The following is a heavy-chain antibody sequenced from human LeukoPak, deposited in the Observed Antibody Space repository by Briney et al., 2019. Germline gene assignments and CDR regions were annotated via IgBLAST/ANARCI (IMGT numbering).Heavy chain of an antibody. D-gene: IGHD2-21*02. V-gene: IGHV4-59*01. Sequence: SETLSLTCTVSGVSIISYYWTWIRQPPGQGLDWIGYVYYSGSTNYNPSLKSRVTISVDTSKNQFSLKLSSVTAADTAVYYCAREEYCGGDCRYYFDYWGQGTLVTVSS. J-gene: IGHJ4*02. CDR3: AREEYCGGDCRYYFDY. CDR2: VYYSGST. CDR1: GVSIISYY.